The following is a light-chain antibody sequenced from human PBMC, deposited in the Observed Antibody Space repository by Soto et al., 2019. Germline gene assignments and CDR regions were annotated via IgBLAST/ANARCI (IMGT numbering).Light chain of an antibody. J-gene: IGKJ1*01. CDR2: TAS. CDR3: QEYYSAPWS. V-gene: IGKV1-27*01. CDR1: QGVSHN. Sequence: DIQMTQSPSSLSASVGDRVTITCRASQGVSHNLAWFHQKPGKVPKVLIYTASTLHSGVPSRFSGSGSGTDFTLTISSLQPEDVGIYYCQEYYSAPWSFGQGTRVEI.